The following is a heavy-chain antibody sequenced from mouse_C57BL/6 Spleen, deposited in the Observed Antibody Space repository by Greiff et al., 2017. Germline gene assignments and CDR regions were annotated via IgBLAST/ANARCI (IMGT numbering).Heavy chain of an antibody. CDR1: GYTFTSYG. CDR3: ARTRGSSYVWFAY. Sequence: VKLMESGAELARPGASVKLSCKASGYTFTSYGISWVKQRTGQGLEWIGEIYPRSGNTYYNEKFKGKATLTADKSSSTAYMELRSLTSEDSAVYFCARTRGSSYVWFAYWGQGTLVSVSA. V-gene: IGHV1-81*01. CDR2: IYPRSGNT. D-gene: IGHD1-1*01. J-gene: IGHJ3*01.